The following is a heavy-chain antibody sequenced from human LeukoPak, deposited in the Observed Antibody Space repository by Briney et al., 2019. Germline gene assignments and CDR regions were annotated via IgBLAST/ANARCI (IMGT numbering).Heavy chain of an antibody. J-gene: IGHJ4*01. Sequence: GGSLRLSCAASGFMFSNYAMHRVRQAPGQGLDWVAFIRHDGTIKYYGDSVQGRFTISRDNSMNTLYLQLNSLRTDDAGVYYCARGDCSGYCYHPLYYWGQGSLVTVSS. CDR2: IRHDGTIK. CDR1: GFMFSNYA. CDR3: ARGDCSGYCYHPLYY. V-gene: IGHV3-30*02. D-gene: IGHD2-21*02.